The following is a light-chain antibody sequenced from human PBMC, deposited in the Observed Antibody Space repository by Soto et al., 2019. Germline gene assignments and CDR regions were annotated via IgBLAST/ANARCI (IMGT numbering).Light chain of an antibody. Sequence: EIVLTQSPGTLSLSPGERSTLSCMASQSVRSSHLAWYQQMPGQAPRLLIYGASNRATGIPDRFSGSGSGTDFTLTISSLEPEDFAVYYCQQRSNPLTFGGGTKVDIK. J-gene: IGKJ4*01. CDR2: GAS. CDR1: QSVRSSH. CDR3: QQRSNPLT. V-gene: IGKV3D-20*02.